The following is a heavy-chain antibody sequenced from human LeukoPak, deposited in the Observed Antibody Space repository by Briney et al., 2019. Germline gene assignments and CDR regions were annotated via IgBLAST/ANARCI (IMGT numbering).Heavy chain of an antibody. J-gene: IGHJ4*02. Sequence: SVKVSCKASGGTFSSYSISWVRQAPGQGLEWMGGIIPIFDTADYAQKFQGRVTITADESTSTAYMELSSLRSEDTAVYYCARGSEVSYYFDYWGQGTLVTVSS. CDR1: GGTFSSYS. CDR3: ARGSEVSYYFDY. V-gene: IGHV1-69*01. CDR2: IIPIFDTA.